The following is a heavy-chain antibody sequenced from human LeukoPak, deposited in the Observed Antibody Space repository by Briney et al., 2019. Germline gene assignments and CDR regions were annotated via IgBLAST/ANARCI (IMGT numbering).Heavy chain of an antibody. V-gene: IGHV1-69*01. J-gene: IGHJ6*02. CDR3: ARWFGVLLEYYYGMDV. CDR1: GGTFSSYA. CDR2: IIPIFGTA. Sequence: GSSVKVSCKASGGTFSSYAISWVRQAPGQGLEWMGGIIPIFGTANYAQKFQGRVTITADESTSTAYMELSSLRSEDTAVYYCARWFGVLLEYYYGMDVWGQGTTVTVSS. D-gene: IGHD3-10*01.